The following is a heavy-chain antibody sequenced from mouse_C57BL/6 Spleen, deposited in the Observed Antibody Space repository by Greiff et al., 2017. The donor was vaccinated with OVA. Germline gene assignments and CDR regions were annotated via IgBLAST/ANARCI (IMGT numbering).Heavy chain of an antibody. V-gene: IGHV1-82*01. CDR1: GYAFSSSW. J-gene: IGHJ3*01. Sequence: VKLQESGPELVKPGASVKISCKASGYAFSSSWMNWVKQRPGKGLEWIGRIYPGDGDTNYNGKFKGKATLTADKSSSTAYMQLSSLTSEDSAVYCCAREGPSRGFAYWGQGTLVTVSA. CDR3: AREGPSRGFAY. CDR2: IYPGDGDT.